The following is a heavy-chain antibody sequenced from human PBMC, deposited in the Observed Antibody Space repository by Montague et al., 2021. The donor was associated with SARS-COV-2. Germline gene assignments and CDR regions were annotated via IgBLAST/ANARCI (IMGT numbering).Heavy chain of an antibody. CDR3: VRADRRDSDTPNVCYYNGMDL. D-gene: IGHD2-15*01. CDR2: VYYSGRS. J-gene: IGHJ6*02. CDR1: GGSISSSNYY. V-gene: IGHV4-61*05. Sequence: SETLSLTCTVSGGSISSSNYYWGRIRQPPGKGLEWIGYVYYSGRSSYNPSLKSRVTISVDTSKNQVSLNLRSVTAADTAVYFCVRADRRDSDTPNVCYYNGMDLWGQGTTVTVSS.